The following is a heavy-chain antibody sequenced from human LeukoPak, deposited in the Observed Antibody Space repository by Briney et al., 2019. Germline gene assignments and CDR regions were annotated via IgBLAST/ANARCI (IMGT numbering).Heavy chain of an antibody. CDR1: GFTFSDYY. D-gene: IGHD4-17*01. J-gene: IGHJ4*02. CDR2: ISVSGNT. V-gene: IGHV3-23*01. Sequence: GGSLRLSCAASGFTFSDYYMSWIRQAPGKGLEWVSAISVSGNTYHADSVKGRFTISRDNSKNTLYLQMNSLRAEDTAVYYCAKGRTTTVRFLIDYWGQGTLVTVSS. CDR3: AKGRTTTVRFLIDY.